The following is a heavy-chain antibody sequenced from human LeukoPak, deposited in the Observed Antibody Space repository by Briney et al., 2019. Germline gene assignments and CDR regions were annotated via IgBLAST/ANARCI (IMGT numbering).Heavy chain of an antibody. CDR2: ISGTGTDT. Sequence: GGSLRLSCAASGSTFSSYGMSWVLQAPGKGLEWVSSISGTGTDTFYADSVKGRFTVSRDNSKNTLYLQMNSLRAEDTAVYYCAKLLFYDTTFDYWGQGTLVTVSS. CDR3: AKLLFYDTTFDY. V-gene: IGHV3-23*01. D-gene: IGHD3-22*01. CDR1: GSTFSSYG. J-gene: IGHJ4*02.